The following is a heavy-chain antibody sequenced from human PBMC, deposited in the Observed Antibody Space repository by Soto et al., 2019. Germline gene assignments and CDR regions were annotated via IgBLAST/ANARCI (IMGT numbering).Heavy chain of an antibody. J-gene: IGHJ5*02. D-gene: IGHD2-15*01. Sequence: ASVKVSCKASGYTFTSYGISWVRQAPGQGLEWMGWISAYNGNTNYAQKLQGRVTMTTGTSTSTAYMELRSLRSDDTAVYYCARDPELGDCSGGSCYLNWFDPWGQGTLVTVSS. CDR2: ISAYNGNT. CDR1: GYTFTSYG. V-gene: IGHV1-18*01. CDR3: ARDPELGDCSGGSCYLNWFDP.